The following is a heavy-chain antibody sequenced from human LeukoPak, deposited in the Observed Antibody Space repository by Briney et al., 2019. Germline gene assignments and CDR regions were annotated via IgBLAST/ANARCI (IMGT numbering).Heavy chain of an antibody. CDR2: IRSDGSNK. CDR1: GFTFGDYA. V-gene: IGHV3-30*02. J-gene: IGHJ4*02. Sequence: GGSLRLSCTTSGFTFGDYAMIWFRQAPGKGLEWVTFIRSDGSNKYYADSVKGRFTISRDNAKNTLFLQINSLRAEDTAVYYCAREILAPGKTHDYWGQGTLVTVSS. CDR3: AREILAPGKTHDY.